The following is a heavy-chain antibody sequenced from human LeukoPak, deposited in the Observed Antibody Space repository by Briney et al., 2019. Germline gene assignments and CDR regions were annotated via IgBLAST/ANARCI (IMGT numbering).Heavy chain of an antibody. V-gene: IGHV3-23*01. CDR3: AREHYFYHMDG. Sequence: GGSLRLSCAASGFTFSSSAMSWVRQAPGKGLEWVSSISGSGSGGSTYYADSVKGRFTISRDNSKNSLYLQMNSLRAEDTAVYYCAREHYFYHMDGWGEGTTVTVSS. J-gene: IGHJ6*03. CDR1: GFTFSSSA. CDR2: ISGSGSGGST.